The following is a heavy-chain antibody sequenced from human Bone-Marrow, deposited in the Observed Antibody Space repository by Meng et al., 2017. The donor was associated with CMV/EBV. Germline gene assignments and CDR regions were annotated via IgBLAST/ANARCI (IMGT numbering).Heavy chain of an antibody. J-gene: IGHJ6*02. D-gene: IGHD6-19*01. Sequence: SSVKVSCKASGGTFSSYAISWVRQAPGQGLEWMGGIIPILGIANYAQKFQGRVTITADKSTSTAYMELSSLRSEDTAVYYCARDGEQWLVGGRTYYYYGMDVWGQGTTVTVSS. CDR1: GGTFSSYA. V-gene: IGHV1-69*10. CDR2: IIPILGIA. CDR3: ARDGEQWLVGGRTYYYYGMDV.